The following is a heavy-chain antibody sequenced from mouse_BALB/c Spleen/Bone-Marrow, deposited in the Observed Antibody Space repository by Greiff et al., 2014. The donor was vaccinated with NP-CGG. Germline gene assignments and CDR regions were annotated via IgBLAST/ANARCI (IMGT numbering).Heavy chain of an antibody. CDR1: GFAFSSYD. D-gene: IGHD2-3*01. V-gene: IGHV5-12-1*01. Sequence: EVQLVESGGGLVKPGGSLKLSCAASGFAFSSYDMLWVRQTPEKRLEWVAYISHGGGTTYYSDTVKGRFTISRDNAKNTLYLQMSSLKSEDTAIYYCTRHGGYYPYYYAMDYWGQGTSVTVSS. CDR3: TRHGGYYPYYYAMDY. CDR2: ISHGGGTT. J-gene: IGHJ4*01.